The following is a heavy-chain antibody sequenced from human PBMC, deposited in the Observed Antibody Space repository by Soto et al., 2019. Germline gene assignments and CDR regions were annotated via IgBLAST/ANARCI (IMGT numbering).Heavy chain of an antibody. J-gene: IGHJ4*02. CDR1: GFTFTGYY. CDR3: AKGDAGHPDF. V-gene: IGHV1-2*04. CDR2: INPNSGVA. Sequence: ASVKVSCKASGFTFTGYYMHWVRQAPGQGLEWIGWINPNSGVANYAQKFHDWVTITRDTSITTAYMELSGLKSDDTAVYFCAKGDAGHPDFWGQGTLVTVSS. D-gene: IGHD6-13*01.